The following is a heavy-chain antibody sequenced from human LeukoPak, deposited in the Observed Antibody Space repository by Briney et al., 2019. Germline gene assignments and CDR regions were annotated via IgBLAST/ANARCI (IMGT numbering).Heavy chain of an antibody. V-gene: IGHV6-1*01. J-gene: IGHJ4*02. Sequence: SQTLSLTCAISGDSVSSKSAAWNWIRQSPSRGLEWLGRTYYRPKWYNDYALSVKSRIIISPDTSKNQFSLQLNSVTPEDTAVYYCARVVGGSPDYWGQGTLVTVSS. CDR3: ARVVGGSPDY. D-gene: IGHD2-15*01. CDR2: TYYRPKWYN. CDR1: GDSVSSKSAA.